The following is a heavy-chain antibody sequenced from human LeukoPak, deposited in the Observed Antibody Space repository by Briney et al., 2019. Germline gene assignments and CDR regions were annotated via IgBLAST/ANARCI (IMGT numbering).Heavy chain of an antibody. Sequence: HPGGSLRLSCEASGFTFRSYGMSWVRQAPGKGLEWVSVIYSGGSTYYADSVKGRFTISRDNSKNTLYLQMNSLRAEDTAVYYCARLTTYGGGTPGFDYWGQGTLVTVSS. V-gene: IGHV3-53*01. CDR1: GFTFRSYG. D-gene: IGHD4-23*01. CDR3: ARLTTYGGGTPGFDY. CDR2: IYSGGST. J-gene: IGHJ4*02.